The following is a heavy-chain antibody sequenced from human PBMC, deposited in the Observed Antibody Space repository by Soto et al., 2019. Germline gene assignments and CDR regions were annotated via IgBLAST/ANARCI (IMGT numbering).Heavy chain of an antibody. CDR1: GYTFTSYS. CDR2: INAGNGNT. D-gene: IGHD5-18*01. V-gene: IGHV1-3*05. Sequence: QGQLVQSWAEEKKPGASVKVSCKASGYTFTSYSMHLVRPAPRQRLGWMGWINAGNGNTKYSQKFQGRVTITRDTSASTAYMELSSLRSEDTAVYYCARGPYSLDYWGQGTLVTVSS. J-gene: IGHJ4*02. CDR3: ARGPYSLDY.